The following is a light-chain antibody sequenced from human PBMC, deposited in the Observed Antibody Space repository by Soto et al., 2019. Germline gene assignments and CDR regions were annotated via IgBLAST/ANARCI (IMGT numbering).Light chain of an antibody. J-gene: IGKJ5*01. Sequence: ETVLTQSPASLSWSPVESASLSGTAIQSVSSYLAWYQQKPGQAPRLIIYDISDRATGIPARFSGSGSGTDFTLTISSLEPEDFAIYYCQHRSNWPPEVTFGQGTRLEIK. CDR2: DIS. CDR1: QSVSSY. CDR3: QHRSNWPPEVT. V-gene: IGKV3-11*01.